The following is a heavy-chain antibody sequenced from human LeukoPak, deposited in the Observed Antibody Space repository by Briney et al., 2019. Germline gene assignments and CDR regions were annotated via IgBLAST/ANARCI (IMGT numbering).Heavy chain of an antibody. D-gene: IGHD1-26*01. J-gene: IGHJ3*02. V-gene: IGHV3-21*01. CDR2: ISSRTSNI. Sequence: GGSLRLSCAASGFTFSSYTMNWVRQAPGKGLEWVSSISSRTSNIYYADSVKGRFTISRDDAKSSLYLQMNSLRAEDTALYYCVRXSSXSXYVDAFDIWGQGTMVTVSS. CDR3: VRXSSXSXYVDAFDI. CDR1: GFTFSSYT.